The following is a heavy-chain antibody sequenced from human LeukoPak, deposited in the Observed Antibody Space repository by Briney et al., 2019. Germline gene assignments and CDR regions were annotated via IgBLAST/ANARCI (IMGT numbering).Heavy chain of an antibody. CDR3: ARSVLGATSRGLDY. D-gene: IGHD2-15*01. J-gene: IGHJ4*02. CDR2: VNSGASST. Sequence: PGGSLRLSCAASGFTVSNYWMHWVRQAPGKGLVWVSDVNSGASSTSYADAVKGRVTISRDNAKNTLDLQLNSLRAADTAVYYCARSVLGATSRGLDYWGQGILVTVS. V-gene: IGHV3-74*01. CDR1: GFTVSNYW.